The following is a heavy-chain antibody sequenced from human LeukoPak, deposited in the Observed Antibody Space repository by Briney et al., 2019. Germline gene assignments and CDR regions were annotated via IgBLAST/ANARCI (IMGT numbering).Heavy chain of an antibody. Sequence: GGSLRLSCEASGFTFSSYWMHWVRQAPGKGLVWVSRINTAASSTSYVDAVKGRFTISRDNAKNTLYLQMNSLRAEDTAVYYCARDSLYCSSTSCEAFDIWGQGTMVTVSS. D-gene: IGHD2-2*01. CDR3: ARDSLYCSSTSCEAFDI. V-gene: IGHV3-74*01. J-gene: IGHJ3*02. CDR2: INTAASST. CDR1: GFTFSSYW.